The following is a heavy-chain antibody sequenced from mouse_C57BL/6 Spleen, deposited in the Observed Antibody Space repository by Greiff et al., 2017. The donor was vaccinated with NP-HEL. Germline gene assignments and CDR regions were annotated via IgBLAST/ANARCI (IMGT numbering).Heavy chain of an antibody. D-gene: IGHD2-1*01. V-gene: IGHV1-61*01. CDR1: GYTFTSYW. CDR2: IYPSDSET. J-gene: IGHJ2*01. Sequence: VQLQQPGAELVRPGSSVKLSCKASGYTFTSYWMDWVKQRPGQGLEWIGNIYPSDSETHYNQKFKDKATLTVDKSSSTAYMQLSSLTSEDSAVYYCARGRDLLYDDGGQGTTLTVSS. CDR3: ARGRDLLYDD.